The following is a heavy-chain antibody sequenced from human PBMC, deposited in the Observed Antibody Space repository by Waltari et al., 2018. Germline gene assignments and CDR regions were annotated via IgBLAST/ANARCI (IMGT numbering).Heavy chain of an antibody. CDR3: ACNRELLIPPDYYYGMDV. CDR1: GFTFDDYG. J-gene: IGHJ6*02. V-gene: IGHV3-20*04. CDR2: INWNGGST. D-gene: IGHD3-10*01. Sequence: EVQLVESGGGVVRPGGSLRLSCAASGFTFDDYGMSWVRQAPGKGLEWVSGINWNGGSTGYADSVKGRFTISRDNAKNSLYLQMNSLRAEDTALYYCACNRELLIPPDYYYGMDVWGQGTTVTVSS.